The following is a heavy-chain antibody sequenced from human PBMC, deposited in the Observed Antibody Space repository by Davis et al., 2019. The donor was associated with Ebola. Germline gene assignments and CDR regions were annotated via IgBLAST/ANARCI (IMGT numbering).Heavy chain of an antibody. CDR1: GFTFSSYW. Sequence: GESLKISCAASGFTFSSYWMSWVRQAPGKGLEWVANIKQDGSEKYYVDSVKGRFTISRDNAKNSLYLQMNSLRAEDTAVYYCARGRWNYAMDYWGLGTLVIVSS. CDR2: IKQDGSEK. CDR3: ARGRWNYAMDY. J-gene: IGHJ4*02. V-gene: IGHV3-7*01. D-gene: IGHD1-7*01.